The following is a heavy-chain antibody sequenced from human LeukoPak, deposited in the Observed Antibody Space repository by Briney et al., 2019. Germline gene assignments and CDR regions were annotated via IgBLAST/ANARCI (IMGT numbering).Heavy chain of an antibody. CDR3: ARHYSPVARNWFDP. Sequence: PSETLSLTCTVSGGSISSSSYYWGWIRQPPGKGLECIGSIYYGGSPYYNLSLKSRVPISVDTSKSHFSLTLSSVTAADTAVYYCARHYSPVARNWFDPWGQGTLVIVSS. CDR2: IYYGGSP. V-gene: IGHV4-39*01. CDR1: GGSISSSSYY. J-gene: IGHJ5*02. D-gene: IGHD5-18*01.